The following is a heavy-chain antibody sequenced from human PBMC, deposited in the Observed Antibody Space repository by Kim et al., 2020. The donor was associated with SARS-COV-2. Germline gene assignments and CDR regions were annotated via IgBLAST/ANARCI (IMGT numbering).Heavy chain of an antibody. Sequence: GGSLRLSCAASGFTFSSYGMHWVRQAPGKGLEWVAVIWYDGSNKYYADSVKGRFTISRDNSKNTLYLQMNSLRAEDTAVYYCARDVLVGATTAGMDVWGQGTPVTVSS. J-gene: IGHJ6*02. CDR3: ARDVLVGATTAGMDV. V-gene: IGHV3-33*01. D-gene: IGHD1-26*01. CDR1: GFTFSSYG. CDR2: IWYDGSNK.